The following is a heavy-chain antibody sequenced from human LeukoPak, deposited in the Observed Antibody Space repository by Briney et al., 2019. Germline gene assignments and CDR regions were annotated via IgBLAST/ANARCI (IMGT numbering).Heavy chain of an antibody. V-gene: IGHV1-24*01. D-gene: IGHD1-26*01. CDR2: FDPEVGET. Sequence: ASVKVSCKVSGYTLTELSMHWVRQAPGKGLEWMGGFDPEVGETIYAQKFQGRVTMTEDTSTDTAYMELSSLRSEDTAVYYCATSHGSYYPEYFQHWGQGTLVTVSS. CDR1: GYTLTELS. CDR3: ATSHGSYYPEYFQH. J-gene: IGHJ1*01.